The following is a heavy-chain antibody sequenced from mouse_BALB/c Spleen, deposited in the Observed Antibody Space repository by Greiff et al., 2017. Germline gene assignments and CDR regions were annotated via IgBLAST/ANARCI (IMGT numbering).Heavy chain of an antibody. CDR3: ASRYAMDY. V-gene: IGHV5-17*02. Sequence: EVKVVESGGGLVQPGGSRKLSCAASGFTFSSFGMHWVRQAPEKGLEWVAYISSGSSTIYYADTVKGRVTISRDNPKNTLFLQMTSLRSEDTAMYYCASRYAMDYWGQGTSVTVSS. J-gene: IGHJ4*01. CDR2: ISSGSSTI. CDR1: GFTFSSFG.